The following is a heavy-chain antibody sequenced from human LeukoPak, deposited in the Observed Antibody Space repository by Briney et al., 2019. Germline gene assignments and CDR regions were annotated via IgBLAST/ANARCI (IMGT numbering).Heavy chain of an antibody. J-gene: IGHJ3*02. D-gene: IGHD2/OR15-2a*01. Sequence: ASVKVSCKASGYTFTSYDINWVRQATGQGLEWMGWMNPNSGNTGYAQKFQGRVTMTRNTSISTAYMELSSLRSEDTAVYYCARAELEYGDAFDIWGQGTMVTVPS. CDR2: MNPNSGNT. V-gene: IGHV1-8*01. CDR1: GYTFTSYD. CDR3: ARAELEYGDAFDI.